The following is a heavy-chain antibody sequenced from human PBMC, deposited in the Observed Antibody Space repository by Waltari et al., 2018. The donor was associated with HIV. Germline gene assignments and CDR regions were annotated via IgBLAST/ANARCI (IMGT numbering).Heavy chain of an antibody. V-gene: IGHV4-34*01. CDR1: GGSFSGYY. Sequence: QVQLQQWGAGLLKPSETLSLSCAVYGGSFSGYYWSWIRQPPGKGLEWIGEINHSGSTNYNPSLKRRVTISVDTSKNQFSRKLNSVTAADTAVYYCARGPAAYFDISTAYYFRFDPWGQGTLVTVSS. J-gene: IGHJ5*02. D-gene: IGHD3-9*01. CDR2: INHSGST. CDR3: ARGPAAYFDISTAYYFRFDP.